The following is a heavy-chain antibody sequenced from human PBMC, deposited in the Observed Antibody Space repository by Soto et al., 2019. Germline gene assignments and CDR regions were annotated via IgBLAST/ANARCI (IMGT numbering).Heavy chain of an antibody. Sequence: PGGSLRLSCEASGFSFSTYSMHWVRQAPGKGLEWVSSIGRRSDIYYADSVKGRLTVSRDKANNSVSLQMNSRRDEDTAVYFCAREETAWPLAYGLDVWGQGTTVTVSS. J-gene: IGHJ6*02. CDR1: GFSFSTYS. CDR3: AREETAWPLAYGLDV. CDR2: IGRRSDI. D-gene: IGHD2-21*02. V-gene: IGHV3-21*01.